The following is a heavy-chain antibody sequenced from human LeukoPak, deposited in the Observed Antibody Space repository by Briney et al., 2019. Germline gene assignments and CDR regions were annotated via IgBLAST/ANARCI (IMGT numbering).Heavy chain of an antibody. D-gene: IGHD6-6*01. Sequence: ASVKVSCKASGYTFTSYGISWVRQAPGQGLEWMGWISAYDGNTNYAQKLQGRVTMTTDTSTRTAYMELRSLRSDDTAVYYCARGYSIAARGAFDYWGQGTLVTVSS. CDR3: ARGYSIAARGAFDY. CDR2: ISAYDGNT. CDR1: GYTFTSYG. V-gene: IGHV1-18*01. J-gene: IGHJ4*02.